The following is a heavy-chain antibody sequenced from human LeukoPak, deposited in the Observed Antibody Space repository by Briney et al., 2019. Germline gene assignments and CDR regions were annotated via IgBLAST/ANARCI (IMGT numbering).Heavy chain of an antibody. D-gene: IGHD2-2*01. CDR1: GFTFSDYY. J-gene: IGHJ6*03. Sequence: GGSLRLSCAASGFTFSDYYMSWIRQAPGKGLEWVSYISSSGSTIYYADSVKGRFTISRDNAKNSLYLRMNSLRAEDTAVYYCARRGSVVVPAAFYYYYMDVWGKGTTVTVSS. CDR3: ARRGSVVVPAAFYYYYMDV. CDR2: ISSSGSTI. V-gene: IGHV3-11*01.